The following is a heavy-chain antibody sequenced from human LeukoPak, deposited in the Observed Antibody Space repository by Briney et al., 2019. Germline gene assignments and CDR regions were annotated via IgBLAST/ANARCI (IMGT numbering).Heavy chain of an antibody. J-gene: IGHJ4*02. CDR2: ISYDGSNK. V-gene: IGHV3-30-3*01. CDR3: ARDRRRGYSYGTIFDY. D-gene: IGHD5-18*01. CDR1: GFTFGSYA. Sequence: GGSLRLSCAASGFTFGSYAMHWVRQAPGKGLEWVAVISYDGSNKYYADSVKGRFTISRDNSKNTLYLQMNSLRAEDTAVYYCARDRRRGYSYGTIFDYWGQGTLVTVSS.